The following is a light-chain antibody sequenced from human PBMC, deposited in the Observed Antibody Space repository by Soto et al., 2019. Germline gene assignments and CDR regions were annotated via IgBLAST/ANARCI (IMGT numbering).Light chain of an antibody. V-gene: IGKV1-39*01. CDR3: QHSHSPFA. J-gene: IGKJ4*01. CDR1: QSISNY. CDR2: GAS. Sequence: DIQMTQSPSSLSASVGDRVTITCRASQSISNYVNWYQQKPGKAPKFLIYGASTLQSGVPSRFSGSGYGTDSTFTISSLQPDDFATYYCQHSHSPFAFGGWTKGAIK.